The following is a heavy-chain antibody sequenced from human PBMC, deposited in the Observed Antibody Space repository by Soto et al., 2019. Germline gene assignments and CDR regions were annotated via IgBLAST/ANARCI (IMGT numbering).Heavy chain of an antibody. J-gene: IGHJ4*02. V-gene: IGHV3-9*01. CDR3: AISQDRGGRTTLIY. CDR1: GFTFDDNA. D-gene: IGHD4-17*01. Sequence: GGSLRLSCAVSGFTFDDNAMHWVRQAPEKGLEWVSGINWKSDIGYADSEKGRFTISRDNAENSLYLQMNSLRAEDTALYYCAISQDRGGRTTLIYWGQGTQVTVS. CDR2: INWKSDI.